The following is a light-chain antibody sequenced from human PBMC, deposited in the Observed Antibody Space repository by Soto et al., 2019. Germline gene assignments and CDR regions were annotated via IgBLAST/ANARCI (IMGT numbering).Light chain of an antibody. Sequence: QSVLTQPPSASGTPGQRVTISCSGSSSNIGSNYVYWYQQLPGTAPKLLIYRNNQRPSGVPDRFSGSKSGTSASLAISGLRSEDEADYDGAAWDDILSGYVVFGGGTKLTVL. J-gene: IGLJ2*01. CDR3: AAWDDILSGYVV. CDR2: RNN. V-gene: IGLV1-47*01. CDR1: SSNIGSNY.